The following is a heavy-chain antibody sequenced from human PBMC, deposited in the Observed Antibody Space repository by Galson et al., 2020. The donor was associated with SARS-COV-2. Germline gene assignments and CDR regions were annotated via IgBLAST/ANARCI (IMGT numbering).Heavy chain of an antibody. D-gene: IGHD1-26*01. V-gene: IGHV3-48*03. CDR2: ISRSGSTK. J-gene: IGHJ4*02. CDR1: GFTFRRYE. CDR3: ARDGVGATTMEDYFDY. Sequence: GESLKISCGASGFTFRRYEMNWVRQAPGKGLEWVSYISRSGSTKYYADSVKGRFTITRDNAKNSLYLQMNSLRAEDTAVYYCARDGVGATTMEDYFDYWGQGTLVTVSS.